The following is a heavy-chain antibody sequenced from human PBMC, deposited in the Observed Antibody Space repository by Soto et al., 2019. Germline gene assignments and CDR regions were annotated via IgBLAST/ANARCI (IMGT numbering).Heavy chain of an antibody. D-gene: IGHD3-3*01. V-gene: IGHV3-23*01. CDR1: GFTFDNLG. CDR2: ISGSGVST. CDR3: VKPGNCWSFDH. Sequence: EVQLLQSGGGLVQPGGSLRLSCAASGFTFDNLGMHWVRQVPGRGLEWVSGISGSGVSTYYADSVKGRFTISRDNSKKTIYLQMDSLTAEDTAMFYCVKPGNCWSFDHWGQGTLVTVSS. J-gene: IGHJ4*02.